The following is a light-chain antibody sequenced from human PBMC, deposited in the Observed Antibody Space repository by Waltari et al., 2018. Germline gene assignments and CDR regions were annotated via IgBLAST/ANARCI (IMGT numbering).Light chain of an antibody. CDR1: SSDVGGYNY. J-gene: IGLJ3*02. Sequence: QSALTQPASVSGSPGQSITISCTGTSSDVGGYNYVSWYQQHPGKAPKLMIYEVSNRPSGVFYCFSGSKAGNPASLTLSGLPAEDEGYYYCSSYTSSRTWVFGGGTKLTVL. V-gene: IGLV2-14*01. CDR3: SSYTSSRTWV. CDR2: EVS.